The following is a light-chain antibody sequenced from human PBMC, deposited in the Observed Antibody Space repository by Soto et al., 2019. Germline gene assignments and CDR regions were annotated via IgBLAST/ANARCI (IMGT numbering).Light chain of an antibody. V-gene: IGLV1-47*01. CDR2: SNS. CDR3: AAWDDSLSGVV. J-gene: IGLJ2*01. CDR1: SSNIGSNS. Sequence: QSVLTQPPSASGTPGQRVTISCSGSSSNIGSNSVHWYQQLPGTVPKLLIYSNSQRPSGVPERISGSKSGTSASLAISGLRSEDEADYYCAAWDDSLSGVVFGGGTKLTVL.